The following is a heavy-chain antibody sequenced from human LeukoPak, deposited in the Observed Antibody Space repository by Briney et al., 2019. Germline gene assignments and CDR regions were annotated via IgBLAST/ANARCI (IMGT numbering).Heavy chain of an antibody. Sequence: ASVKVSCKASGYTFTSYYMHWVRQAPGQGLEWMGIINPSGGSTSYAQKFQGRVTMTRDTSTSTVYMELSSLRSEDTAVYYCARSVARLLWFGEGREDWFDPWGQGTLVTVSS. V-gene: IGHV1-46*01. CDR2: INPSGGST. J-gene: IGHJ5*02. CDR1: GYTFTSYY. D-gene: IGHD3-10*01. CDR3: ARSVARLLWFGEGREDWFDP.